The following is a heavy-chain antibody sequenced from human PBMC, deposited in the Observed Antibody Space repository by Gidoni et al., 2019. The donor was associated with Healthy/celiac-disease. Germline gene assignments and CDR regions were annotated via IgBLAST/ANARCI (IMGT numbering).Heavy chain of an antibody. CDR3: VKTPGYFDWSGGY. CDR1: GFTFSSSP. J-gene: IGHJ4*02. CDR2: ISSNGGST. V-gene: IGHV3-64D*06. Sequence: EVQLVESGGGLVQPGGSLRLSCSASGFTFSSSPMHWVRQAPGKGLEYVSAISSNGGSTYYADSVKGRFTISRDNSKNTLYLQMSSLRAEDTAVYYCVKTPGYFDWSGGYWGQGTLVTVSS. D-gene: IGHD3-9*01.